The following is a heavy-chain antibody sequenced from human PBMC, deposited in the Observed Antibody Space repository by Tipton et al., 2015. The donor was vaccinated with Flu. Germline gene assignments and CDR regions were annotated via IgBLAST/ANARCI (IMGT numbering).Heavy chain of an antibody. Sequence: GSLRLSCAASAFTFSSYAMSWVRQAPGKGLEWVSTVGFSTYYADSVKGRFTISRDHANNLLYLHMNFLRAEDTAVYYCARDKNYYDSSLLYWGQGTLVTVSS. J-gene: IGHJ4*02. V-gene: IGHV3-23*01. CDR2: VGFST. CDR3: ARDKNYYDSSLLY. CDR1: AFTFSSYA. D-gene: IGHD3-22*01.